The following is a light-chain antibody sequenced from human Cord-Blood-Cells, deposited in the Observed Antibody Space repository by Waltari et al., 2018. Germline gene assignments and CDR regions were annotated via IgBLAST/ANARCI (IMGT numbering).Light chain of an antibody. CDR2: GAS. V-gene: IGKV3-20*01. Sequence: EIVLTQSPGTLSLSPGERATLSCRASQSVSSSYLAWYQQKPGQAPRLLIYGASSRATGIPDRFSGSGSGTVFTLTISRLEPEDFAVYYCQQYGSSYTFGQGTPLEIK. CDR1: QSVSSSY. J-gene: IGKJ2*01. CDR3: QQYGSSYT.